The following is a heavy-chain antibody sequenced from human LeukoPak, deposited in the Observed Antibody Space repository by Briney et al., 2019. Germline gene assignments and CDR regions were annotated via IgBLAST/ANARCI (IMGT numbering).Heavy chain of an antibody. CDR2: ISWDGGST. CDR3: AKGGYGDYVFDY. J-gene: IGHJ4*02. Sequence: GGSLRLSCAASGFTFDDYTMHWVRQAPGKGLEWVSLISWDGGSTYYADSVRGRFTISRDNSKNSLYLQMNSLRTEDTALYYCAKGGYGDYVFDYWGQGTLVTVSS. CDR1: GFTFDDYT. D-gene: IGHD4-17*01. V-gene: IGHV3-43*01.